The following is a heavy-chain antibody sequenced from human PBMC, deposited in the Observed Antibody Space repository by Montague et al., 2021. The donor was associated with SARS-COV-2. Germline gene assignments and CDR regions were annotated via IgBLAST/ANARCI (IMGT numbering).Heavy chain of an antibody. Sequence: TLSLTCSVSGGSINTGGYYWNWIRQSAGKGLEWIGRIYSSGSTNSRPSLKSRVTISLDTSKNQFSLWLSSVTAADTAVYYCARGGLERQWWMLGWFDPWGQGTLVTVSS. V-gene: IGHV4-61*02. CDR1: GGSINTGGYY. D-gene: IGHD1-1*01. CDR3: ARGGLERQWWMLGWFDP. CDR2: IYSSGST. J-gene: IGHJ5*02.